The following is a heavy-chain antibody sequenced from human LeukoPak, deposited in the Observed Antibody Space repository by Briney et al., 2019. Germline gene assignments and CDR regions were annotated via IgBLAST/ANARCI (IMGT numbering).Heavy chain of an antibody. D-gene: IGHD5-18*01. CDR3: ARDPGGYSYGN. Sequence: GGSLRLSCAASGFTFSGYSMNWVRQAPGKGLEWVSSISSSSSYIYYADSVKGRFTISRDNAKNSLYLQMNSLRAEDTAVYYCARDPGGYSYGNWGQGTLVTVSS. J-gene: IGHJ4*02. V-gene: IGHV3-21*01. CDR1: GFTFSGYS. CDR2: ISSSSSYI.